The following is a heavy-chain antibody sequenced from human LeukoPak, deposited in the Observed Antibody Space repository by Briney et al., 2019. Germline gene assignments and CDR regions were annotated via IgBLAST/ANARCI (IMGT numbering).Heavy chain of an antibody. J-gene: IGHJ4*02. CDR3: ARVAIRSSGYSVSVAFDY. D-gene: IGHD3-22*01. V-gene: IGHV3-11*01. Sequence: GGSLRLSCAAFGFTFSDYYMSWIRQAPGKGLEWVSYISSSGSTIYYADSVKGRFTISRDNAKNSLYLQMNSLRAEDTAVYYCARVAIRSSGYSVSVAFDYWGQGTLVTVSS. CDR2: ISSSGSTI. CDR1: GFTFSDYY.